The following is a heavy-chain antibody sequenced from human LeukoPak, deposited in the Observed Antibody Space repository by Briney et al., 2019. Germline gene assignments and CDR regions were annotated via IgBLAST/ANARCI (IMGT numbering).Heavy chain of an antibody. J-gene: IGHJ4*02. CDR2: ISAYNGNT. D-gene: IGHD2-21*01. V-gene: IGHV1-18*01. CDR1: GGIFSSYA. Sequence: ASVKVSCKASGGIFSSYAISWVRQAPGQGLEWMGWISAYNGNTNYAQKLQGRVTMTTDTSTSTAYMELRSLRSDDTAVYYCARETQGVGGALDYWGQGTLVTVSS. CDR3: ARETQGVGGALDY.